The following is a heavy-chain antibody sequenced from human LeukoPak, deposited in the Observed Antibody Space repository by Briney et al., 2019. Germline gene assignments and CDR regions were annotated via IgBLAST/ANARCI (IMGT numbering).Heavy chain of an antibody. CDR2: ISGSGDNT. D-gene: IGHD3-22*01. CDR3: AKGSYYDSSGSFYFDY. J-gene: IGHJ4*02. Sequence: GGSLRLSCAASGFTFSSYAMCWVRQAPGKGLEWVSGISGSGDNTYYADSVKGRFTISRDNSKNTLYVQVNSLGTEDTAAYYCAKGSYYDSSGSFYFDYWGQGTLVTVSS. V-gene: IGHV3-23*01. CDR1: GFTFSSYA.